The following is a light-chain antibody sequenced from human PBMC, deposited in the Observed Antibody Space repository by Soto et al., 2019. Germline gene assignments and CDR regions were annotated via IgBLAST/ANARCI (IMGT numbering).Light chain of an antibody. J-gene: IGLJ1*01. V-gene: IGLV2-14*03. CDR3: SSYASSSTYV. CDR2: DLT. CDR1: NSDVGGYNF. Sequence: QSALAQPASVSGSPGQSITISCTGTNSDVGGYNFISWYQQHPGKAPKLLIYDLTYRSSGVSYRFSGSKSGNTASLTISGLQADDEADYYCSSYASSSTYVFGTGTKLTVL.